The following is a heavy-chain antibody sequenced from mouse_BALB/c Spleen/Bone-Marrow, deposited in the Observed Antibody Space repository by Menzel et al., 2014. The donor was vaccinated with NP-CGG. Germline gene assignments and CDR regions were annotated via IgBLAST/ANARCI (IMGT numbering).Heavy chain of an antibody. CDR3: AGGGHDFLLEY. Sequence: QVQLKESGAELGMPGASVKMSCKASGYTFTDYGIYWVKQRPVQGLEWIGAIDTCDGYTNYNQKFMGKASLTVDGSSSTAYMQVSSLTSDDSAVYSCAGGGHDFLLEYWGQGTPVTVSS. V-gene: IGHV1-69*01. CDR1: GYTFTDYG. D-gene: IGHD2-4*01. CDR2: IDTCDGYT. J-gene: IGHJ4*01.